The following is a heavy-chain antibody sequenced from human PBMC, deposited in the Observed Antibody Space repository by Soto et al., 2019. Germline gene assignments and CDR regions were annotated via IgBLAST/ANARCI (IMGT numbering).Heavy chain of an antibody. Sequence: EVQLLESGGGLVQPGGSLRLSCAASGFTFSSYAMSWVRQAPGKGLEWVSAISGSGGSTYYADSVKGRFTISRDNSKNTLYLQMNSLRAEDTAVYYCAKTPLAGSSADLTGYLGGYWGQGTLVTVSS. CDR1: GFTFSSYA. CDR3: AKTPLAGSSADLTGYLGGY. CDR2: ISGSGGST. D-gene: IGHD3-9*01. V-gene: IGHV3-23*01. J-gene: IGHJ4*02.